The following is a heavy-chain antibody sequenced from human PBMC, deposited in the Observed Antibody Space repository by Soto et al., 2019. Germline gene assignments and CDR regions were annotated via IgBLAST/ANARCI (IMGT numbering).Heavy chain of an antibody. CDR1: GYTLTELS. J-gene: IGHJ6*02. V-gene: IGHV1-24*01. Sequence: ASVKVSCKVSGYTLTELSMHWVRQAPGKGLEWMGGFDPEDGETIYAQKFQGRVTMTEDTSTDTAYMELSSPSSEDTAVYYCATAPRSSYGMDVWGQGTTVTVSS. CDR2: FDPEDGET. D-gene: IGHD6-13*01. CDR3: ATAPRSSYGMDV.